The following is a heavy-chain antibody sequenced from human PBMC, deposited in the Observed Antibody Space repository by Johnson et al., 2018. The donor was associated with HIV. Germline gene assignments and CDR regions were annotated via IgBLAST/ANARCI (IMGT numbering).Heavy chain of an antibody. CDR1: GFTFSTCA. D-gene: IGHD1-14*01. Sequence: QMLLVESGGDVVQPGRSLRLSCAASGFTFSTCAMHWVRQAPGKGLEWVAVISYDAITKYYADSVKGRFTISRDNAKNSLYLQMNSLRAEDTAVYYCATRDPTHRPGVFDIWGQGTMVTISS. V-gene: IGHV3-30*04. CDR2: ISYDAITK. J-gene: IGHJ3*02. CDR3: ATRDPTHRPGVFDI.